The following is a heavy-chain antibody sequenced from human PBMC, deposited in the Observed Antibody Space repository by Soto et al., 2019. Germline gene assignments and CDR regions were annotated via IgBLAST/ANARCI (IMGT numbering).Heavy chain of an antibody. D-gene: IGHD3-9*01. CDR3: ASDTKRLRYFDWQGPESPYYYMDV. CDR2: IYYSGST. Sequence: SETLSLTCTVSGGSISSYYWSWIRQPPGKGLEWIGYIYYSGSTNYNPSLKSRVTISVDTSKNQFSLKLSSVTAADTAVYYCASDTKRLRYFDWQGPESPYYYMDVWGKGTTVTVSS. J-gene: IGHJ6*03. V-gene: IGHV4-59*01. CDR1: GGSISSYY.